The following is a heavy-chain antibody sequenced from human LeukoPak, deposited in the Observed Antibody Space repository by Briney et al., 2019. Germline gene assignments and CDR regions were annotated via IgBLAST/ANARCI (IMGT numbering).Heavy chain of an antibody. D-gene: IGHD5-12*01. V-gene: IGHV6-1*01. CDR2: TYYRSKWYN. CDR3: ARDGYSGYGSVLHDAFDI. J-gene: IGHJ3*02. CDR1: GDSVSSNSAA. Sequence: SQTLSLTCAISGDSVSSNSAAWNWIRQSPSRGLEWLGRTYYRSKWYNDYAVSVKSRITINPDTSKNQFSLQLNSVTPEDTAVYYCARDGYSGYGSVLHDAFDIWGQGTMVTVSS.